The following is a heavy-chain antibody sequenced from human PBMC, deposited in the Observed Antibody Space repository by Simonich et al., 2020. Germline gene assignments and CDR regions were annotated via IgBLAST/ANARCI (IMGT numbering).Heavy chain of an antibody. D-gene: IGHD3-9*01. CDR2: IFSNDEK. Sequence: QVTLKESGPVLVKPTETLTLTCTVSGFSLSNARMGVSWIRQPPGKAREWLAHIFSNDEKSYSTARKSRLTISKDTSKSQVVLTMTNMDPVDTATYYCARDYDILTGYYTFDYWGQGTLVTVSS. J-gene: IGHJ4*02. V-gene: IGHV2-26*02. CDR1: GFSLSNARMG. CDR3: ARDYDILTGYYTFDY.